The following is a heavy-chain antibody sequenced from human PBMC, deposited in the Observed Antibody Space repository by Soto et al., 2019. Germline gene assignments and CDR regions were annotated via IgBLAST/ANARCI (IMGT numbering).Heavy chain of an antibody. J-gene: IGHJ4*02. CDR3: PRHRPGDYGTGLDY. V-gene: IGHV4-39*01. CDR2: VYYSGST. Sequence: SETLSLTCAVSGGSISSTSPYWAWIRQPPGKGLEWIGSVYYSGSTYYNPSLKSRVTISIDTSKKHFSLKVNSVTAAYTAVYYCPRHRPGDYGTGLDYSLQGSLVT. CDR1: GGSISSTSPY. D-gene: IGHD3-10*01.